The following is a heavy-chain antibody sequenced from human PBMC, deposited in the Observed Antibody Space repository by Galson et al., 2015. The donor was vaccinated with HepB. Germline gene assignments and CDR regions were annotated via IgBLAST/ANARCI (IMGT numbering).Heavy chain of an antibody. D-gene: IGHD3-22*01. J-gene: IGHJ3*02. Sequence: SVKVSCKASGGSFNTYAINWLRQAPGQGLEWMGGIIPTFDTPIYAQRFQDRVTITADKSTSTASMELSSLTSDDTALYYCARDRTHYYDTSGYSGAFEIWGQGTMVTVSS. CDR3: ARDRTHYYDTSGYSGAFEI. CDR1: GGSFNTYA. CDR2: IIPTFDTP. V-gene: IGHV1-69*06.